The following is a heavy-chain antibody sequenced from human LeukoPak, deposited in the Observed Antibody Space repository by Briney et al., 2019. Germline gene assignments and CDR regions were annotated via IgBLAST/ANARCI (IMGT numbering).Heavy chain of an antibody. CDR2: ISSSSSYI. Sequence: GGSLRLSCAASGFTFSSYSMNWVRQAPGKGLEWVSSISSSSSYIYYADSVKGRFTISRDNAKNSLYLQMNSLRAEDTAVYYCARGWDTYYDFGGGQGTLVTVSS. CDR3: ARGWDTYYDFG. CDR1: GFTFSSYS. V-gene: IGHV3-21*01. D-gene: IGHD3-3*01. J-gene: IGHJ4*02.